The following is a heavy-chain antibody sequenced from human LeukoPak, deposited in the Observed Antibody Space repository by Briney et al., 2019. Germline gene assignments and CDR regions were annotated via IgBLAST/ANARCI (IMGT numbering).Heavy chain of an antibody. V-gene: IGHV4-34*01. CDR3: ARGLGLAAAGNLYYFDY. CDR2: INHSGST. Sequence: SETLSLTCAVYGGSFSGYYWSWIRQPPGKGLEWNGEINHSGSTNYNPSLKSRVTISVDTSKNQFSLKLSSVTAADTAVYYCARGLGLAAAGNLYYFDYWGQGTLVTVSS. J-gene: IGHJ4*02. D-gene: IGHD6-13*01. CDR1: GGSFSGYY.